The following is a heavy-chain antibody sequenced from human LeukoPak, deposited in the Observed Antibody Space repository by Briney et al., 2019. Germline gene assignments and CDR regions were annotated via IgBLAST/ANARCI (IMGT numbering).Heavy chain of an antibody. CDR3: ARDGEGIAAAGAFDY. D-gene: IGHD6-13*01. CDR1: GFTFSSYG. V-gene: IGHV3-33*01. Sequence: GGSLRLSCAASGFTFSSYGMHWVRKAPGKGLEWVAVIWYDGSNKYYADSVKGRFTISRDNSKNTLYLQMNSLRAEDTAVYYCARDGEGIAAAGAFDYWGQGTLVTVSS. CDR2: IWYDGSNK. J-gene: IGHJ4*02.